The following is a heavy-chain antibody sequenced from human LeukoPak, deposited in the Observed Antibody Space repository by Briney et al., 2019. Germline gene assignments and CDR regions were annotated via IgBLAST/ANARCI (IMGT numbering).Heavy chain of an antibody. CDR2: INWSGGSR. Sequence: GGSLRLSCTASGFAFNEHGMSWVRQVPGKGLEWVCGINWSGGSRGRFTISRDNAKNSLYLQMDSLRGEDTAVYYCPRAAITCPFYFDSWVQGTLV. CDR3: PRAAITCPFYFDS. D-gene: IGHD2-21*02. J-gene: IGHJ4*02. V-gene: IGHV3-20*04. CDR1: GFAFNEHG.